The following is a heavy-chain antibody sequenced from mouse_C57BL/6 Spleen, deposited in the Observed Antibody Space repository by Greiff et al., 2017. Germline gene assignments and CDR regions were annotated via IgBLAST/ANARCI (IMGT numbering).Heavy chain of an antibody. CDR1: GYTFTSYW. D-gene: IGHD2-5*01. J-gene: IGHJ1*03. CDR2: IDPSDSAT. V-gene: IGHV1-52*01. Sequence: QVQLKQSGAELVRPGSSVKLSCKASGYTFTSYWMPWVKQRPIQGLAWIGNIDPSDSATHYNQKFKDKATLTVDKSSSTAYMQLSSLTSEDSAVYYGARIYYSNHWYIDVWGTGTTVTVSS. CDR3: ARIYYSNHWYIDV.